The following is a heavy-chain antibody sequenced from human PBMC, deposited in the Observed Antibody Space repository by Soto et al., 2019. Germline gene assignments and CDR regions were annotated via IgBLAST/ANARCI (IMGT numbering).Heavy chain of an antibody. CDR2: IIPILGIA. CDR1: GGTFSSYT. J-gene: IGHJ4*02. V-gene: IGHV1-69*02. CDR3: ARHPSGYGRYFDWLLANFDY. D-gene: IGHD3-9*01. Sequence: GASVKVSCKASGGTFSSYTISWVRQAPGQGLEWMGRIIPILGIANYAQKFQGRVTITADKSTSTAYMELSSLRSEDTAVYYCARHPSGYGRYFDWLLANFDYWGQGTLVTVSS.